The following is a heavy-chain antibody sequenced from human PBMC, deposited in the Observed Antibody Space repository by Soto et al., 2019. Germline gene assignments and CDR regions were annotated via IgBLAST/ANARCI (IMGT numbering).Heavy chain of an antibody. D-gene: IGHD3-9*01. CDR2: IYYSGST. J-gene: IGHJ3*02. Sequence: SETLSLTCTVSGGSFSSYYWSWIRQPPGKGLEWIGYIYYSGSTNYNPSLKSRVTISVDTSKNQFSLKLSSVTAADTAVYYCARALILTGYYIHDAFDIWGQGTMVTVSS. CDR1: GGSFSSYY. V-gene: IGHV4-59*01. CDR3: ARALILTGYYIHDAFDI.